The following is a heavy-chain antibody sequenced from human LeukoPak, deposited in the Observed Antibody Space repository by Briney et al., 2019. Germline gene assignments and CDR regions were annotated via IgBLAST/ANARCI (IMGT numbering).Heavy chain of an antibody. D-gene: IGHD5-12*01. J-gene: IGHJ4*02. Sequence: SETLSLTCTVSGGSISGYYWSWIRQPPGKGLDYIGYIYYSGSTNYNPSLKSRVTISVDTSKKQFSLKLSSVTAADTAMYYCARGYSGYDPTYFDYWGQGTLVTVSS. V-gene: IGHV4-59*01. CDR1: GGSISGYY. CDR2: IYYSGST. CDR3: ARGYSGYDPTYFDY.